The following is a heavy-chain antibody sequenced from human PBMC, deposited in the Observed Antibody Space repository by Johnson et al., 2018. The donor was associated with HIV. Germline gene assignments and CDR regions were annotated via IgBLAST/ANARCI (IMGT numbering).Heavy chain of an antibody. V-gene: IGHV3-49*03. CDR3: TRERAQEESSSWYWGCDALDI. CDR2: IRSKAYGGTT. D-gene: IGHD6-13*01. J-gene: IGHJ3*02. Sequence: VQLVESGGGLVQPWRSLRLSCTASGFTFGDYAMSWFRQAPGKGLEWVGFIRSKAYGGTTEYAASVKGRFTISRDDSKSIAYLQMNSLKTEDTAVYYCTRERAQEESSSWYWGCDALDIWGQGTMVTVSS. CDR1: GFTFGDYA.